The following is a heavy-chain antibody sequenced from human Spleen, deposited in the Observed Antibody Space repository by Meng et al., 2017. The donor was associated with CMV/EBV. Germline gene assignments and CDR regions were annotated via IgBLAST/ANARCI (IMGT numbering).Heavy chain of an antibody. CDR1: GYIYTGYY. Sequence: ASVKVSCKASGYIYTGYYMEWVRQAPGQGLEWMGWINPNSGGTNYAQKFQGRVTMTRDTSISTAYMELSRLRSDDTAVYYCARPTSRWLQRYFDYWGQGTLVTVSS. V-gene: IGHV1-2*02. CDR2: INPNSGGT. J-gene: IGHJ4*02. CDR3: ARPTSRWLQRYFDY. D-gene: IGHD5-24*01.